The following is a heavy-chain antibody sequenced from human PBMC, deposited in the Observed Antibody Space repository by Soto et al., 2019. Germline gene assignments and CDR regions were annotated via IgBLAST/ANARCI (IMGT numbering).Heavy chain of an antibody. D-gene: IGHD1-26*01. CDR1: GFTFSTYS. CDR2: ISSSSTI. Sequence: PGGSLRLSCAASGFTFSTYSMNWVRQAPGKGLEWVSSISSSSTIYYADSVKGRFTISRDNVQNSLYLQMHSLRAEDTAVYYCAKNSAGSYYYGMDVWGQGTTVTVSS. V-gene: IGHV3-48*01. CDR3: AKNSAGSYYYGMDV. J-gene: IGHJ6*02.